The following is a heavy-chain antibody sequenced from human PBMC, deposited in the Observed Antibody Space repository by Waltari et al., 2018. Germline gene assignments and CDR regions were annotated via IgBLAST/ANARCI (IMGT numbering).Heavy chain of an antibody. CDR2: VKQKGSEK. CDR3: AKAGLRNAWHGAK. J-gene: IGHJ4*02. D-gene: IGHD2-2*01. V-gene: IGHV3-7*04. CDR1: GLTPGNNW. Sequence: EVQMVQTGGGVGQPGGSQPTSCAASGLTPGNNWRSRVRQAPGKGREGVAKVKQKGSEKYFVGSGGGRFTISRGNAKNAVYLQMNSLRDEDTAGYFCAKAGLRNAWHGAKWGQGTLVTVSS.